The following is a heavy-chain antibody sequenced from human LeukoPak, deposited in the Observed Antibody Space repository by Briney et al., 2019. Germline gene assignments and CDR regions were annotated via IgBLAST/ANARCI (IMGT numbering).Heavy chain of an antibody. Sequence: SETLSLTCTASGGSISSSSYYWGWIRQPPGKGLEWIGSIYYSGSTYYNPSLKSRVTISVDTSKNQFSLKLSSVTAADTAVYYCARDSGPRAFDYWGQGTLVTVSS. CDR1: GGSISSSSYY. CDR2: IYYSGST. V-gene: IGHV4-39*07. CDR3: ARDSGPRAFDY. J-gene: IGHJ4*02.